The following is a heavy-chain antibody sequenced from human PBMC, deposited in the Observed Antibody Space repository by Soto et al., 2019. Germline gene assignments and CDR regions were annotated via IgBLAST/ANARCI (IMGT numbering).Heavy chain of an antibody. CDR2: IYSGGST. D-gene: IGHD2-2*01. CDR3: ARDRCSSTNCYYDY. V-gene: IGHV3-53*02. CDR1: GFTVSSNY. Sequence: EVQLVETGGGLIQPGGSLRLSCAASGFTVSSNYMSWVRQAPGKGLEWVSVIYSGGSTYYADSVKGLFTLSRDNSKNTLYLPMNSLRVEDTAVYYCARDRCSSTNCYYDYWGQGILVTVSS. J-gene: IGHJ4*02.